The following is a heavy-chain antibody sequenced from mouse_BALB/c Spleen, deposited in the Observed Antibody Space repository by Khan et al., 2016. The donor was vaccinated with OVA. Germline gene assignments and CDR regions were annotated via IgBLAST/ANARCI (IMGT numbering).Heavy chain of an antibody. CDR1: GFSLSTSNMG. CDR3: ARMDGDSLFWYFDV. D-gene: IGHD6-1*01. J-gene: IGHJ1*01. V-gene: IGHV8-5*01. Sequence: QVTLKESGPGILQPSQTLSLTCSFSGFSLSTSNMGVGWIRQPSGKGLEWLAHIWWDDVKRSNPAMRSRLTISKDTSNSHVFLKIASVDANDTATYSCARMDGDSLFWYFDVWGAGTSVTVSS. CDR2: IWWDDVK.